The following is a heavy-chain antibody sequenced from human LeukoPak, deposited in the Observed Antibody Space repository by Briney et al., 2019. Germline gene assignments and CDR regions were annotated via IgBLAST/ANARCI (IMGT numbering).Heavy chain of an antibody. Sequence: GGPLRLSCAASGFIFSHYGMHWVRQAPGKGLERVAVIQNDASTENFADSVKGRFTISRDNSKNTVFLQMNSLRVEDTAVYYCARELSQIVWGGLDYGGQGTLVSVSS. CDR3: ARELSQIVWGGLDY. CDR1: GFIFSHYG. V-gene: IGHV3-33*05. D-gene: IGHD2-21*01. J-gene: IGHJ4*02. CDR2: IQNDASTE.